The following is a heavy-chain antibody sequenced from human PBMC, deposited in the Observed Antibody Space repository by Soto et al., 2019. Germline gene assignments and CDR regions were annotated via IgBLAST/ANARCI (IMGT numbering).Heavy chain of an antibody. J-gene: IGHJ4*02. Sequence: QVQLVESGGGVVQPGTSLRLSCVGSGFTFRSYVIHWVRQAPGKGLEWVALTSYDGSNNFYGDSGKGRFTISRDNSRNTVELQMDSLRLEDTALYYCARWGTTGGLDVWGQGTLVYVSS. CDR2: TSYDGSNN. CDR1: GFTFRSYV. V-gene: IGHV3-33*05. D-gene: IGHD3-16*01. CDR3: ARWGTTGGLDV.